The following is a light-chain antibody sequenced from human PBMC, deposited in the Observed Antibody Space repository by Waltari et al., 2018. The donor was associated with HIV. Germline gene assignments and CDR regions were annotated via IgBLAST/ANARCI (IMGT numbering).Light chain of an antibody. CDR2: VNNECSH. CDR1: SGHSRYA. Sequence: QLVLTQSPSASASLGASVKLTCTLDSGHSRYAIAWHQHQPEKGPRFLLKVNNECSHIKCDGIPDRFSGSSSGAERYLDISSLQSDDEAEYYCQTLDTAVRVFVGGTKVTVL. J-gene: IGLJ3*02. CDR3: QTLDTAVRV. V-gene: IGLV4-69*02.